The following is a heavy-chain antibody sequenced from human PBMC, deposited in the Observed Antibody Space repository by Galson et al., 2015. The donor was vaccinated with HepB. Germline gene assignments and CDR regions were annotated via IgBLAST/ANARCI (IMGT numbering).Heavy chain of an antibody. CDR1: GFTFSSYE. V-gene: IGHV3-48*03. Sequence: SLRLSCAASGFTFSSYEMNWVRQAPGKGLEWVSYISSSGSTIYYADSVKGRFTISRDNAKNSLYLQMNSLRAEDTAVYYCAREEELVRSVDIWGQGTMVTVSS. J-gene: IGHJ3*02. D-gene: IGHD6-6*01. CDR3: AREEELVRSVDI. CDR2: ISSSGSTI.